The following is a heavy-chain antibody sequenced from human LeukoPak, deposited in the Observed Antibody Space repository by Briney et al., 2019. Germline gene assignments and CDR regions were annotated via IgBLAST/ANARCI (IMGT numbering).Heavy chain of an antibody. CDR2: IIPIFGTA. Sequence: ASVKVSCKASGGTFSSYAISWVRQAPGQGLEWMGGIIPIFGTANYAQRFQGRVTITTDEPTSTAYMELSSLRSEDTAVYYCARGGSMQETGLGYWFDPWGQGTLVTVSS. J-gene: IGHJ5*02. CDR3: ARGGSMQETGLGYWFDP. CDR1: GGTFSSYA. D-gene: IGHD3-16*01. V-gene: IGHV1-69*05.